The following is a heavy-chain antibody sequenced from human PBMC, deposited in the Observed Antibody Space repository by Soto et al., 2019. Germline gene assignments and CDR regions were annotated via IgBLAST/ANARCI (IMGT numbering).Heavy chain of an antibody. CDR3: ARSLGPGSHYSDY. J-gene: IGHJ4*02. V-gene: IGHV3-23*01. Sequence: EVQLLESGGGLVQPGGSLRLCCALSGFTFSTYDMSYAMSWVRQAPGKGLEWVSTLSDSTYYADSVKGLFTISTDNSKSTLFLQMNSLRAEDTAVYYCARSLGPGSHYSDYRGQGTLVSVSS. CDR1: GFTFSTYDMSYA. D-gene: IGHD3-10*01. CDR2: LSDST.